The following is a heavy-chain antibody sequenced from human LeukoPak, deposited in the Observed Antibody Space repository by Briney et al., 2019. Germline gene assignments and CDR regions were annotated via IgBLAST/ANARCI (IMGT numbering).Heavy chain of an antibody. CDR1: GFSFSYYA. Sequence: GGSLRLSCSASGFSFSYYAIHWVRQAPGKGLEWVALIWSDGSNKYYADSVKGRITISRDNSKNTVYLQMNSLRAEDTAVYYCARELFSSGSCPDGWGQGTLVTVSS. CDR3: ARELFSSGSCPDG. J-gene: IGHJ4*02. CDR2: IWSDGSNK. D-gene: IGHD3-10*01. V-gene: IGHV3-33*01.